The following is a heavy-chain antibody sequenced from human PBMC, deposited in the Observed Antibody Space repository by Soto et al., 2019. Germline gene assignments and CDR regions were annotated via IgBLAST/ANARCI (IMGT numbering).Heavy chain of an antibody. J-gene: IGHJ4*02. CDR2: IYYSGST. V-gene: IGHV4-59*01. Sequence: QVQLQESGPGLVKPSETLSLTCTVSGGSISSYYWSWIRQPPGKGLEWIGYIYYSGSTNYNPSLKSRVTISVDTSKNQFSLKLSSVTAADTAVYYCARDAHCSSTSCHFDYWGLGTLVTVSS. CDR1: GGSISSYY. D-gene: IGHD2-2*01. CDR3: ARDAHCSSTSCHFDY.